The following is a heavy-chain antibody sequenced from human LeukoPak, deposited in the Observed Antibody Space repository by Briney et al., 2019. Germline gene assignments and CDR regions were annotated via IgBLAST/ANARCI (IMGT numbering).Heavy chain of an antibody. CDR1: GFTFSNYG. V-gene: IGHV3-30*02. J-gene: IGHJ4*02. D-gene: IGHD3-10*01. CDR3: AKSGGSMVRGVMDY. Sequence: PGGSLRLSCAASGFTFSNYGMHWVRQAPGKGLEWVAFIRYDGSNKYYADSVKGRFTISRDNAKNSLYLQMNSLRAEDTALYYCAKSGGSMVRGVMDYWGQGTLVTVSS. CDR2: IRYDGSNK.